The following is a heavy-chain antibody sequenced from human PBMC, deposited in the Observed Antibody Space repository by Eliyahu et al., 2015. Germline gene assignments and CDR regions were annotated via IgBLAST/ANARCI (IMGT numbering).Heavy chain of an antibody. Sequence: QITLKESGPTLVKPTQTLTLTCTFSGFSLXXSGVGVGWIRQPPGKALEWLALIYWDDDKRYSPSLKSRLTITKDTSKNQVVLTMTNMDPVDTATYYCAHTSTTYYDYVWGSYRSCAFDIWGQGTMVTVSS. CDR2: IYWDDDK. CDR1: GFSLXXSGVG. V-gene: IGHV2-5*02. D-gene: IGHD3-16*02. J-gene: IGHJ3*02. CDR3: AHTSTTYYDYVWGSYRSCAFDI.